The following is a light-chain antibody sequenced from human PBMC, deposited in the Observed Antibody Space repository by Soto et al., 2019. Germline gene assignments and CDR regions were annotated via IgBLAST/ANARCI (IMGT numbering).Light chain of an antibody. CDR2: DAS. J-gene: IGKJ2*01. Sequence: DIQMTQSPSSLSASVGDRVTITCQASQDINNYLNWYQQKPGRAPKLLIYDASNLETGVPSRFSGSGSGKDFTFTISSLQPEDIASYYCQQYDYLPSFGQGTKLEIK. CDR1: QDINNY. CDR3: QQYDYLPS. V-gene: IGKV1-33*01.